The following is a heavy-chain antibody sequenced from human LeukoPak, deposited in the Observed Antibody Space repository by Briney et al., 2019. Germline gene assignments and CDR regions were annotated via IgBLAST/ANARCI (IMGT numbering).Heavy chain of an antibody. D-gene: IGHD2-15*01. CDR2: ISAYNGNT. CDR3: ARGLVWVVEAFDI. V-gene: IGHV1-18*01. J-gene: IGHJ3*02. CDR1: GYTFTSYG. Sequence: GASVKVSCKASGYTFTSYGISWVRQAPGQGLEWMGWISAYNGNTNYAQKLQGRVTMTTDTSTSTVYMELSSLRSEDTAVYYCARGLVWVVEAFDIWGQGTMVTVSS.